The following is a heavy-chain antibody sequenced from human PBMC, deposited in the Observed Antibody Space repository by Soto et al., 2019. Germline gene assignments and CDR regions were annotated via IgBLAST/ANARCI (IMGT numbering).Heavy chain of an antibody. Sequence: EVQLVESGGGLVQPGGSLRLSCVASGFSFNSYWIYWVRQDPGKGLVWASRINTDGTVTNYADSVKGRFTISRANANNTLFLQMNRLRAEDTAVYYCARASIGTLDFWGHGTVVTVSS. V-gene: IGHV3-74*01. J-gene: IGHJ4*01. D-gene: IGHD1-26*01. CDR1: GFSFNSYW. CDR3: ARASIGTLDF. CDR2: INTDGTVT.